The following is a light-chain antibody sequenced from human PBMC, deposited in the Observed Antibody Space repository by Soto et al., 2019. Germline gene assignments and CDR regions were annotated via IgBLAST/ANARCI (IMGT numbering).Light chain of an antibody. CDR1: SSDIGGYNY. CDR3: NSFTRSSTVV. V-gene: IGLV2-14*01. J-gene: IGLJ2*01. CDR2: EVS. Sequence: QSVLTQPASVAGSPGQSITISCTGSSSDIGGYNYVSWYQQHPDKAPKLMIYEVSNRPSGVSNRFSGSKSGNTASLTISGLQAEDEADYYCNSFTRSSTVVFGGGTKVPVL.